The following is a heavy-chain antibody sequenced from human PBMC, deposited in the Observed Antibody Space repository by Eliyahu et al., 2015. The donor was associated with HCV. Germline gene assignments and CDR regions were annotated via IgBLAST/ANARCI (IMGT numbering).Heavy chain of an antibody. CDR3: ARADGYFDY. D-gene: IGHD4-17*01. Sequence: QVQLVESGGGVVQPGRSLRLSCAASGFTFSNYGLHWVRQAPGQRLGGGGVIWNDGSNKYYADSVKGRFTISRDNSKNTLYLQMNSLRAEDTAVYYCARADGYFDYWGQGTLATVSS. J-gene: IGHJ4*02. CDR2: IWNDGSNK. V-gene: IGHV3-33*01. CDR1: GFTFSNYG.